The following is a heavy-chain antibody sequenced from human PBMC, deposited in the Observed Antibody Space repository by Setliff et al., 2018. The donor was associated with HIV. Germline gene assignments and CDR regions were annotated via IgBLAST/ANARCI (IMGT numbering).Heavy chain of an antibody. Sequence: ASVKVSCKASGCRFNTYGISWVRQAPGQGLEWMGWISPYNGDTRFAQSLQGRVTLTTDTSTNTAYMEMRTLRSDDTAVYYCVRGVTRDISGYYRDEYFQHWGQGTPVTVSS. D-gene: IGHD3-22*01. CDR2: ISPYNGDT. J-gene: IGHJ1*01. CDR3: VRGVTRDISGYYRDEYFQH. CDR1: GCRFNTYG. V-gene: IGHV1-18*01.